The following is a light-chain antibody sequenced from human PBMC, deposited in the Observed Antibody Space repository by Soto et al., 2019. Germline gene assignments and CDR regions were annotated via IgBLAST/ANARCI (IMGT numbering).Light chain of an antibody. CDR3: SSYAGSKNLV. J-gene: IGLJ2*01. CDR2: EVS. Sequence: QSALTQPPSASGSPGQSVTISCTGTSSDVGGYNYVSWYQQHPGKAPKLMIYEVSKWPSGVPDRFSGSKSGNTASLTVSGLQAEDEADYYCSSYAGSKNLVFGGGTMLTVL. CDR1: SSDVGGYNY. V-gene: IGLV2-8*01.